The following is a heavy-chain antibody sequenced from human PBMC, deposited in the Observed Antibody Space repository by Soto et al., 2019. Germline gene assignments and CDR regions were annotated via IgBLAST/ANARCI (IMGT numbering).Heavy chain of an antibody. CDR2: INHSGSA. Sequence: ETLSLTCAVYGESFSGHIWTWIRQTPGKGLQWIGQINHSGSASYNPSLKSRVTISVHTSNSQFSLELSSVTAADTAVYYCARGLITGSHYSGGWYYFDPWGQGTLVTVSS. V-gene: IGHV4-34*01. J-gene: IGHJ4*02. CDR1: GESFSGHI. CDR3: ARGLITGSHYSGGWYYFDP. D-gene: IGHD6-19*01.